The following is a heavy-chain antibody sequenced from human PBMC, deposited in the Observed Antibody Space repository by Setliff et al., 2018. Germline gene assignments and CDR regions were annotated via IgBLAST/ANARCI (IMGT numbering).Heavy chain of an antibody. CDR3: ARMGWYFDY. Sequence: PGGSLRLSCAASGFTFSDYYMSWIRQAPGKGLEWVSYISSSSTIYYADSVKGRFTISRDNAKNSLYLQMNSLRAEDTAVYYCARMGWYFDYWGQGALVTVSS. CDR2: ISSSSTI. CDR1: GFTFSDYY. V-gene: IGHV3-11*04. D-gene: IGHD6-19*01. J-gene: IGHJ4*02.